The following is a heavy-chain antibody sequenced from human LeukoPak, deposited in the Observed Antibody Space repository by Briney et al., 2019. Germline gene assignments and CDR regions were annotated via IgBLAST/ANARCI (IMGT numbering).Heavy chain of an antibody. V-gene: IGHV3-74*01. CDR2: INSDGSST. Sequence: PGRSLRLSCAASGFTFSSYAMHWVRQAPGKGLVWVSRINSDGSSTSYADSVKGRFTISRDNSKNTLYLQMNSLRAEDTAVYYCARDDMDRGEQYFDYWGQGTLVTISS. D-gene: IGHD3-10*01. J-gene: IGHJ4*02. CDR3: ARDDMDRGEQYFDY. CDR1: GFTFSSYA.